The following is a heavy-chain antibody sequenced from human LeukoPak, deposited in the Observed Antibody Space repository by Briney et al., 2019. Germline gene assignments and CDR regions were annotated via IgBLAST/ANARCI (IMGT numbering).Heavy chain of an antibody. CDR1: GFTFSSYG. CDR2: FTGRGGST. J-gene: IGHJ4*02. D-gene: IGHD2-2*02. CDR3: AKGDQPLLYGGAFDY. Sequence: PGGSLRLSCAASGFTFSSYGMTWVRQAPGKGLEWVSTFTGRGGSTFYADSVKGRFTISRDISKNTLYLQMHSLRAEDTAVYYCAKGDQPLLYGGAFDYWGQGTLVTVSS. V-gene: IGHV3-23*01.